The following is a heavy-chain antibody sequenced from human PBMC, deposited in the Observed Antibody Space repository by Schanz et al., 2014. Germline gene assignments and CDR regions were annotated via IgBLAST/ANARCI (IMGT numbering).Heavy chain of an antibody. Sequence: EVQVVESGGGLVKPGGSLRLSCAASGFHFDTYIMKWVRQAPGKGLEWVSSISSNSDYIYYSESVKGRFTISRDNAKNSLYLQMNSLRAEDTAVYYCERFQSPHQPFDYWGQGTLVTVSS. V-gene: IGHV3-21*01. CDR3: ERFQSPHQPFDY. J-gene: IGHJ4*02. CDR2: ISSNSDYI. CDR1: GFHFDTYI. D-gene: IGHD2-2*01.